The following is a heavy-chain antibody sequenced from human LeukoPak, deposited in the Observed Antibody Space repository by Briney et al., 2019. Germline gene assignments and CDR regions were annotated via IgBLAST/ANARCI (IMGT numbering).Heavy chain of an antibody. CDR2: IWYDGSNK. J-gene: IGHJ4*02. D-gene: IGHD3-22*01. CDR1: GFTFSSYG. V-gene: IGHV3-33*01. CDR3: ARDSYYYDSSGYYRFDY. Sequence: PGGSLRLSCAASGFTFSSYGMHWVRQAPGKGLEWVAVIWYDGSNKYYADSVKGRFTISRDNSKNTLYLQMNSLRAEDTAVYYCARDSYYYDSSGYYRFDYWGQGTLVTVSS.